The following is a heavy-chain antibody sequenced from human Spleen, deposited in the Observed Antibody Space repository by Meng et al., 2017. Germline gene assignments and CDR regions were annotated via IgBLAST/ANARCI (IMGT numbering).Heavy chain of an antibody. CDR2: INAGKGNI. CDR1: GYTFANYP. J-gene: IGHJ4*02. V-gene: IGHV1-3*01. D-gene: IGHD4-11*01. Sequence: QVQLVQSGAEVKKPGDSVKVSRKASGYTFANYPVHWVRQAPGQRLEWMGWINAGKGNIKYSQKFQGRITITGATYATTVYMELTGLTSEDTAVYFCAREEDYRNYFDNWGQGTLVTVSS. CDR3: AREEDYRNYFDN.